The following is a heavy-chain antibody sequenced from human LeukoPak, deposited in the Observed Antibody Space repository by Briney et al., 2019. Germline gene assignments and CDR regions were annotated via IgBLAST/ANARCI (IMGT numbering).Heavy chain of an antibody. J-gene: IGHJ4*02. V-gene: IGHV4-39*01. CDR2: IYYSGST. CDR1: GGSISSSSYY. D-gene: IGHD2-2*01. CDR3: ARQLGYCSSTSCYADKVDY. Sequence: PSETLSLTCTVSGGSISSSSYYWGWIRQPPGKGLEWIGSIYYSGSTYYNPSLRSRVTVSVDTSKNQFSLKLSSVTAADTAVYYCARQLGYCSSTSCYADKVDYWGQGTLVTVSS.